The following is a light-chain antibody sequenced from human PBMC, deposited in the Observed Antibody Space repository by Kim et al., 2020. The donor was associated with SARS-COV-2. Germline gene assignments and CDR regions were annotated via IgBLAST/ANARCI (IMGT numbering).Light chain of an antibody. Sequence: ASVKLTCTLSSGHSSYVIAGQQQQPEKGPRYLMKLNSDGSHSKGDGIPDRFSGSNSGAERYLTISRLQSEGEADYYCQTWGTGPWVFGGGTQLTVL. CDR2: LNSDGSH. CDR3: QTWGTGPWV. V-gene: IGLV4-69*01. CDR1: SGHSSYV. J-gene: IGLJ3*02.